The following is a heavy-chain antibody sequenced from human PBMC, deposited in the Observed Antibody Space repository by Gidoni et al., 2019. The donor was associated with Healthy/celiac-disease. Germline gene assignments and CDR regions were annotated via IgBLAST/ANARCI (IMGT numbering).Heavy chain of an antibody. CDR3: ARVHRVYDSSGYPITQYYFDY. V-gene: IGHV1-18*01. J-gene: IGHJ4*02. CDR1: GYTFTSYG. Sequence: QVQLVQSGAEVKKPGASVKVSCKASGYTFTSYGISWVRQAPGQGLEWMGWISAYNGNTNYAQKLQGRVTMTTDTSTSTAYMELRSLRSDDTAVYYCARVHRVYDSSGYPITQYYFDYWGQGTLVTVSS. CDR2: ISAYNGNT. D-gene: IGHD3-22*01.